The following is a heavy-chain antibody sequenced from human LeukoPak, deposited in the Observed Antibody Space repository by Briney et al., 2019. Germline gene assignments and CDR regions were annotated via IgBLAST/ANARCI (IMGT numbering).Heavy chain of an antibody. V-gene: IGHV4-4*07. CDR3: ARRDIRSGWSFDY. CDR1: GGSISNYH. D-gene: IGHD6-19*01. CDR2: IHTSGSN. Sequence: PSETLTLTCTVSGGSISNYHWSWIRQPAGKGLEWIGQIHTSGSNNYNPHLKSRVPMSIDTPENKLSLTIRSVTAADTAVYYCARRDIRSGWSFDYWGQGTLVTVSS. J-gene: IGHJ4*02.